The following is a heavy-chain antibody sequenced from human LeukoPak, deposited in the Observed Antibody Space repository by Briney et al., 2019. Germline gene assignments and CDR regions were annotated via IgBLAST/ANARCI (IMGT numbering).Heavy chain of an antibody. CDR2: IYYSGST. CDR1: GGSISSSSYY. D-gene: IGHD1-26*01. CDR3: ARHAGNAGRWFDP. J-gene: IGHJ5*02. Sequence: SETLSLTCTVSGGSISSSSYYWGWIRQPPGKGLERIGSIYYSGSTYYNPSLKSRVTISVDTSKNQFSLKLSSVTAADTAVYYCARHAGNAGRWFDPWGQGTLVTVSS. V-gene: IGHV4-39*01.